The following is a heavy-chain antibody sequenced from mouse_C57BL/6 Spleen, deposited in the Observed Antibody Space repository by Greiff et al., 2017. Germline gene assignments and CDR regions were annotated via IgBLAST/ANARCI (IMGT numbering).Heavy chain of an antibody. J-gene: IGHJ2*01. CDR2: INPNHGGT. V-gene: IGHV1-26*01. CDR1: GYTFTDYY. CDR3: ARSYGNYDYFDY. D-gene: IGHD2-1*01. Sequence: EVQLQQSGPELVKPGASVKISCKASGYTFTDYYMNWVKQSHGKSLEWIGDINPNHGGTSYNQKFKGKATLTVDKSSSTAYMELRSLTSEDSAVYYCARSYGNYDYFDYWGQGTTLTVSS.